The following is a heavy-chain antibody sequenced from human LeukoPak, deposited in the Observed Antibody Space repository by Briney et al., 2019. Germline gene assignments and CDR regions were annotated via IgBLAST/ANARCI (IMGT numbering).Heavy chain of an antibody. CDR1: GYTFTGYY. V-gene: IGHV1-2*02. J-gene: IGHJ3*01. Sequence: ASVKVSCKASGYTFTGYYMHWVRQAPGQGLEWMGWINPDSGGTNNAQKFQGRVAMTRDTSISTAYMELSRLRSDDTAVYYCARTFYDTLDSDAFDFWGQGTMVIVSS. CDR3: ARTFYDTLDSDAFDF. D-gene: IGHD2/OR15-2a*01. CDR2: INPDSGGT.